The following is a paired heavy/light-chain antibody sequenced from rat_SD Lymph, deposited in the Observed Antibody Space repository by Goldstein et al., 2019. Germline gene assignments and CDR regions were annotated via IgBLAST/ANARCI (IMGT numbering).Light chain of an antibody. V-gene: IGKV12S34*01. CDR1: EDIYSN. CDR2: DAN. CDR3: QQYNNYPNT. J-gene: IGKJ2-1*01. Sequence: DIQMTQSPASLSASLGETVTIECRASEDIYSNLAWYQQKPGNSPQLLIYDANSLADGVPSRFSGSGSGTQYSLKINSLQSEDVASYFCQQYNNYPNTFGAGTKLELK.
Heavy chain of an antibody. CDR1: GYTFTDYW. J-gene: IGHJ3*01. CDR2: IYPNSGAT. CDR3: TREEFGGTTWFAY. D-gene: IGHD1-11*01. V-gene: IGHV1-36*01. Sequence: QVKLLQSGAALVKPGASVKMSCKASGYTFTDYWVSWVKQSHGKSLEWIGEIYPNSGATNFNEKFKGKATLTVDKSTSTAYMELSRLTSEDSAIYYCTREEFGGTTWFAYWGQGTLVTVSS.